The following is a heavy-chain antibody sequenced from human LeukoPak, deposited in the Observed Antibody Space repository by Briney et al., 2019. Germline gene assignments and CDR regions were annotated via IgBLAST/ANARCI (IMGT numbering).Heavy chain of an antibody. D-gene: IGHD6-25*01. V-gene: IGHV4-34*01. CDR3: ASPVAATDAFDI. J-gene: IGHJ3*02. CDR2: INHSGST. CDR1: GGSFSGYY. Sequence: SETLSLTCAVYGGSFSGYYWSWIRQPPGKGLEWIGEINHSGSTNYNPSLKSRVTIPVDTSKNQFSLKLSSVTAADTAVYYCASPVAATDAFDIWGQGTMVTVSS.